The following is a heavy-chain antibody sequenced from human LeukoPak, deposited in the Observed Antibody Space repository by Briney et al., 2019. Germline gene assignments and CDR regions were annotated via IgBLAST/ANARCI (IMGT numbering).Heavy chain of an antibody. CDR2: IDYSGTT. J-gene: IGHJ4*02. V-gene: IGHV4-30-4*01. CDR1: GVSITGNDQF. D-gene: IGHD3-16*01. CDR3: ARISRWGPY. Sequence: PSETLSLTCTVSGVSITGNDQFWSWIRQPPGKGLEWIGYIDYSGTTYYNPSLKGRVNMSRDTSKNQFSLNLSSVTAADTAVYYCARISRWGPYWGQGTLVTVSS.